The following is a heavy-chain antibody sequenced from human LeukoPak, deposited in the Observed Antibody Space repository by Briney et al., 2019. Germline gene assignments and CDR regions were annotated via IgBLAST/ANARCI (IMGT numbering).Heavy chain of an antibody. V-gene: IGHV1-2*02. Sequence: ASVKVSCKASGYTLTGYYMHWVRQAPGQGLEWMGWMNPSSGSTNYAQKFQGRVTMTRDTSISTAYMELSRLRSDDTAVYYCARELFYYDRSGYYYGTDSYYYGMDVWGQGTTVTVSS. CDR2: MNPSSGST. D-gene: IGHD3-22*01. CDR1: GYTLTGYY. CDR3: ARELFYYDRSGYYYGTDSYYYGMDV. J-gene: IGHJ6*02.